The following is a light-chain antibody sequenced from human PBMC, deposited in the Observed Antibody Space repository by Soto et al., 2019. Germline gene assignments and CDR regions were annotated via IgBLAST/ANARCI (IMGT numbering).Light chain of an antibody. CDR3: QQYDKRLT. CDR1: QDIRNY. Sequence: DIQMTQSPSALSASTVDRVTITCQASQDIRNYLNWYQQKPGKAPKLLIYDASKLQTRVPSRVRGSGSGTTFTFIISSLQPDDFAIYYCQQYDKRLTFGQGTKVEMK. V-gene: IGKV1-33*01. CDR2: DAS. J-gene: IGKJ1*01.